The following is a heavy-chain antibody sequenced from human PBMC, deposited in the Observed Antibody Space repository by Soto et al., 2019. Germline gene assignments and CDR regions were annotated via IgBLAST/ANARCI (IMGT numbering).Heavy chain of an antibody. CDR1: GGSMSSEGYY. V-gene: IGHV4-31*09. D-gene: IGHD5-18*01. CDR2: IYYSGLT. CDR3: VPRYSYGPFSDY. Sequence: TSETLSLTCTVTGGSMSSEGYYWSWIRQHPGKGLEWIGYIYYSGLTDYNPSLKSRLTIPVDKSKNEFYLKMRSVTAADTAVYYCVPRYSYGPFSDYWGQGTLVTVSS. J-gene: IGHJ4*02.